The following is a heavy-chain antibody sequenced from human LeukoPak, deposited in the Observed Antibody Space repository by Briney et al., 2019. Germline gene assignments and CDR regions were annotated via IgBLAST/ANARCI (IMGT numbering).Heavy chain of an antibody. CDR2: FDPEDGET. D-gene: IGHD4-11*01. CDR1: GYTFTELS. V-gene: IGHV1-24*01. CDR3: ATAIENSDYSNADAFDI. J-gene: IGHJ3*02. Sequence: ASVKVSCKVSGYTFTELSMHWVRQAPGKGLEWMGGFDPEDGETIYAQKFQGRVTMTEDTSTDTAYMELSSLRSEDTAVYYCATAIENSDYSNADAFDIWGQGTMVTVSS.